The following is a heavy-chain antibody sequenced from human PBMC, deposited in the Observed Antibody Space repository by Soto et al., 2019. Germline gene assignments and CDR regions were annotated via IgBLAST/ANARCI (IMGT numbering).Heavy chain of an antibody. CDR1: GFTFSSYG. CDR2: IWYDGSNK. J-gene: IGHJ6*02. Sequence: GGSLRLSCAASGFTFSSYGMHWVRQAPGKGLEWVAVIWYDGSNKYYADSVKGRFTISRDNSKNTLYLQMNSLRAEDTAVYYCARDPQGMMDGMDVWGQGTTVTVSS. V-gene: IGHV3-33*01. D-gene: IGHD3-16*01. CDR3: ARDPQGMMDGMDV.